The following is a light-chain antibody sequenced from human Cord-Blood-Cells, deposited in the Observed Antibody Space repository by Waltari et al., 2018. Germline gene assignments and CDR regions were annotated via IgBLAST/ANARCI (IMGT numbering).Light chain of an antibody. V-gene: IGLV3-1*01. CDR1: KLGDNY. J-gene: IGLJ2*01. Sequence: SYELTQPPSVSVSPGQTASITCSGDKLGDNYAGWYQQKPGQSPVLVIYQDSKRPSGIPERFSGSNSGNTATLTISGTQAMDEADYYCQAWDSSVVFGGGTKLTVL. CDR3: QAWDSSVV. CDR2: QDS.